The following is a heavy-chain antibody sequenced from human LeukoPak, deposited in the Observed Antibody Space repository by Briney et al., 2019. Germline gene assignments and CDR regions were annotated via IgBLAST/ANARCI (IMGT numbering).Heavy chain of an antibody. J-gene: IGHJ6*03. V-gene: IGHV3-21*01. D-gene: IGHD6-13*01. CDR1: GFTFSNYS. Sequence: PGGSLRLSCAASGFTFSNYSMNWVRQAPGKGLEWVSSISGSSSYTYYADSVKGRFTISRDNAKSSLYLQMNSLRAEDTAVYYCARDPSSWYYYYMDVWGKGTTVTVSS. CDR3: ARDPSSWYYYYMDV. CDR2: ISGSSSYT.